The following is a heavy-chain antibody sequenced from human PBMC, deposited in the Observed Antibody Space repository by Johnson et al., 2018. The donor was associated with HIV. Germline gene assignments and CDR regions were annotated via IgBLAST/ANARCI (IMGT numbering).Heavy chain of an antibody. CDR3: ARDRNIAARQDAFDI. J-gene: IGHJ3*02. Sequence: EVQLVESGGGLVQPGGSLRLSCAASGFTFSSYWMSWVRQAPWKGLEWVANIKQDGSEKYYVDSVKGRFTISRDNAKNSLYLQMNSLRAEDTAVYYCARDRNIAARQDAFDIWGQGTVVTVSS. CDR1: GFTFSSYW. CDR2: IKQDGSEK. D-gene: IGHD6-6*01. V-gene: IGHV3-7*01.